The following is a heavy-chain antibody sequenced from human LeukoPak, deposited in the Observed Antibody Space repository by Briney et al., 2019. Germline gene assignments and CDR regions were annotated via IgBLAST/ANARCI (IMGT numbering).Heavy chain of an antibody. CDR2: IYWNDDK. CDR1: GFSLTTSGVR. Sequence: SGPTLVNPTQTLTLTCTFSGFSLTTSGVRVGWIRQPPGKALEWLALIYWNDDKRYNPSQESRLTITRDTSKNQVVLTMTNMEFVDTATYYCAHRSVAARPSFFWFDPWGQGTLVTVSS. J-gene: IGHJ5*02. CDR3: AHRSVAARPSFFWFDP. D-gene: IGHD6-6*01. V-gene: IGHV2-5*01.